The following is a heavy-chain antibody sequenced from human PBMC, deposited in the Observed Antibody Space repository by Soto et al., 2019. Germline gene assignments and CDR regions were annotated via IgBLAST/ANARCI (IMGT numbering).Heavy chain of an antibody. Sequence: EVQLVESGGGLVQPGGSRRLSCAASGFTFSNYWIHWFSQVPGEGLVWVSRIQGDETSMGSADYVKGRCTISRDNAKNTRYLQMHSLRGDDTAVYYCEGSAYGSGDGNDYWGQGSLVTVSS. V-gene: IGHV3-74*01. CDR2: IQGDETSM. CDR1: GFTFSNYW. J-gene: IGHJ4*02. CDR3: EGSAYGSGDGNDY. D-gene: IGHD3-10*01.